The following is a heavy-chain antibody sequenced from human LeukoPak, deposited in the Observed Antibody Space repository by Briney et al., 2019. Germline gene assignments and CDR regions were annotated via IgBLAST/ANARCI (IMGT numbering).Heavy chain of an antibody. V-gene: IGHV3-30*02. CDR2: IWFDGSNK. Sequence: GGSLRLSCSASGFIFNSYGMRWVRQAPGEGLEWVAVIWFDGSNKLYADSVKGRFTISRDNSKNTLYLQMNSLRAEDTAVYYCAKDRYGGNPGLWFDPWGQGTLVTVSS. J-gene: IGHJ5*02. D-gene: IGHD4-23*01. CDR1: GFIFNSYG. CDR3: AKDRYGGNPGLWFDP.